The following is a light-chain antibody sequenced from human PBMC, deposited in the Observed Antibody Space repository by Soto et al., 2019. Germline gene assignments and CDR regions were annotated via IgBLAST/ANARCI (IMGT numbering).Light chain of an antibody. CDR3: CVFAGIYTVV. Sequence: QCALTQPRSVSGSPGQSVTISCTGTGSDVGGCDFVSWYQQHPGKAPKLMIYDASQRPSGVPDRFSGSKSGSTASLNISGLQADDGADYFCCVFAGIYTVVFGGGTKRTVI. CDR1: GSDVGGCDF. J-gene: IGLJ3*02. V-gene: IGLV2-11*01. CDR2: DAS.